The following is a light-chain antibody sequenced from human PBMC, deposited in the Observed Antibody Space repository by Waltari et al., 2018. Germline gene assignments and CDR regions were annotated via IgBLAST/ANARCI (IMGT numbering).Light chain of an antibody. CDR3: QQYGSSIMYT. Sequence: VLTQSPGALSLPPGDRVTLSCRASQSLTKRYLAWYQQKPGQAPRLLIYGASSRAAGIPDRFSGSGSGTDFTLTINRLEPEDFAVYYCQQYGSSIMYTFGQGTKLEIK. V-gene: IGKV3-20*01. J-gene: IGKJ2*01. CDR1: QSLTKRY. CDR2: GAS.